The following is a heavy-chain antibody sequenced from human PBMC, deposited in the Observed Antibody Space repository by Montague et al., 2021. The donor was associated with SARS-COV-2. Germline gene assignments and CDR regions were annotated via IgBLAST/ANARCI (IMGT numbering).Heavy chain of an antibody. D-gene: IGHD3-16*01. J-gene: IGHJ4*02. CDR2: IYYGGST. Sequence: SETLSLTCTVSGGSISSYYWSWIRQPPGKGLEWIGYIYYGGSTNYNPSXKSRVTISVDTSKNQFSLKLSSVTAADTAVYYCARDSFEAPLFFDYWGQGILVTVSS. CDR1: GGSISSYY. CDR3: ARDSFEAPLFFDY. V-gene: IGHV4-59*01.